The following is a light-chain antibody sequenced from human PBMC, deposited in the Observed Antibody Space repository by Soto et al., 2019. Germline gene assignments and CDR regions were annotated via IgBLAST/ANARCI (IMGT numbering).Light chain of an antibody. CDR1: QSVGIH. CDR2: EAS. Sequence: EVVLTQSPGTLSLSPGERATLSCRASQSVGIHLAWYQQKPGRAPRLLIYEASNRATGIPARFSGSGSGTDFVLTISSLEPEDFAVYYCHQRYNWPPLTFGGGTKVEIK. V-gene: IGKV3-11*01. CDR3: HQRYNWPPLT. J-gene: IGKJ4*01.